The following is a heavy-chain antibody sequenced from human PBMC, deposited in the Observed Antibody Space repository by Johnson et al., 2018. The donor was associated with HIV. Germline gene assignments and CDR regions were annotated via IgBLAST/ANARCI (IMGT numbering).Heavy chain of an antibody. V-gene: IGHV3-30-3*01. CDR3: ARDRGYWDAFDI. CDR2: ISYDGDNI. J-gene: IGHJ3*02. D-gene: IGHD3-22*01. CDR1: GFTFSNSA. Sequence: QVQLVESGGGVVQPGRALRLSCAASGFTFSNSAMHWVRQAPGKGLEWVAVISYDGDNIYYADSVKGRFTISRDNSKNTLYLQMNSLRVADTAVYYCARDRGYWDAFDIWGQGTMVTVSS.